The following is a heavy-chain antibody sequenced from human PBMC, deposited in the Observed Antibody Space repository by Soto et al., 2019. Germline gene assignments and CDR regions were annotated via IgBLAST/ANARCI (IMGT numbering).Heavy chain of an antibody. J-gene: IGHJ5*02. CDR3: ARDGHSSGWS. Sequence: QVQLQESGPGLVKPSETLSLTCAVSGGSITSDNWWSWVRQPPGKGLEWIGEISHRGSTTYNLSLKSRVTISVDKSTNQFSLNVNSVTAADTAVYYCARDGHSSGWSWGQGTLVIVSS. CDR1: GGSITSDNW. D-gene: IGHD6-19*01. V-gene: IGHV4-4*02. CDR2: ISHRGST.